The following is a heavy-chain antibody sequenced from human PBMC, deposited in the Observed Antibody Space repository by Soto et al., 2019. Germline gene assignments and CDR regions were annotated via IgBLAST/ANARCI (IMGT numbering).Heavy chain of an antibody. CDR1: GGSISSSSFY. Sequence: QLQLQESGPGLVKPSETLSLTCTVSGGSISSSSFYWGWIRQPPGKGLEWIGTIFYSGSTYYNPSLKSRVTISVDTSKNQFSLKLSSVTVADTAVYYCARVVRGVYYYYYYMDVWGKGTTVTVSS. CDR3: ARVVRGVYYYYYYMDV. J-gene: IGHJ6*03. CDR2: IFYSGST. D-gene: IGHD3-10*01. V-gene: IGHV4-39*01.